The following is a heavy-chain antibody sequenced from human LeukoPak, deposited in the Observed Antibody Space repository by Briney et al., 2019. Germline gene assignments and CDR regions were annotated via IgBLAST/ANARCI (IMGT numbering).Heavy chain of an antibody. V-gene: IGHV3-48*01. J-gene: IGHJ4*02. CDR3: ARVGSRIAAARTVY. CDR2: ISSSSTII. CDR1: GFTFNSYG. Sequence: GGSLRLSCAASGFTFNSYGMNWVRQAPGKGLEWVSYISSSSTIIYYADSVKGRFTISRDNAKNSLYLQMNSLRAEDTALYYCARVGSRIAAARTVYWGQGTLVTVSS. D-gene: IGHD6-13*01.